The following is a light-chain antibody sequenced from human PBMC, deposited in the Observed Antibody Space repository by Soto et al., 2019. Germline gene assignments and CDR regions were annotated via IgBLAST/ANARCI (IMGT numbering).Light chain of an antibody. Sequence: DIQMTQSPPSLSAFVGDRVTITCRESQSISSYLNWYQQKPGNAPKLLIYAASSLQSGVPSRFSGSRSGTDFTLTISSLKPEDFATYYCQQSYSTPPFTFGQGTRLEIK. V-gene: IGKV1-39*01. CDR3: QQSYSTPPFT. CDR2: AAS. J-gene: IGKJ5*01. CDR1: QSISSY.